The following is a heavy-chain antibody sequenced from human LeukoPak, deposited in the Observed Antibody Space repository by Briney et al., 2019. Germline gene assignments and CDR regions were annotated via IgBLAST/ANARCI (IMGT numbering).Heavy chain of an antibody. D-gene: IGHD6-19*01. CDR2: ISSSSSYI. CDR3: AKGPSSGYVTIDY. V-gene: IGHV3-21*04. J-gene: IGHJ4*02. CDR1: GFTFSSYS. Sequence: GGSLRLSCAASGFTFSSYSMNWVRQAPGKGLEWVSSISSSSSYIYYADSVKGRFTISRDNAKNTLYLQMNSLRAEDTAVYYCAKGPSSGYVTIDYWGQGTLVTVSS.